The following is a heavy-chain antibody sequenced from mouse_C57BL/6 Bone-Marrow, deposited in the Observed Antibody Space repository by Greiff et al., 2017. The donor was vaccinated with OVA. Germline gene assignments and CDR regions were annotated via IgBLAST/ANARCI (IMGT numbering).Heavy chain of an antibody. V-gene: IGHV1-82*01. Sequence: VQLQQSGPELVKPGASVKISCKASGYAFSSSWMNWVKQRPGKGLEWIGRIYPGDGDTNYNGKFKGKATLTADKSSSTAYMQLSSLTSEDSAVYFCARGIYYYGSSFRGQGTTLTVSS. CDR1: GYAFSSSW. D-gene: IGHD1-1*01. CDR2: IYPGDGDT. CDR3: ARGIYYYGSSF. J-gene: IGHJ2*01.